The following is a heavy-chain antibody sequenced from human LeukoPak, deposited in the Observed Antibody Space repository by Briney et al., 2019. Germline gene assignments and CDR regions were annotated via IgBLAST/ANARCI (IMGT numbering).Heavy chain of an antibody. V-gene: IGHV3-7*01. CDR1: GFTFSSYG. J-gene: IGHJ3*02. D-gene: IGHD2-21*01. Sequence: GGSLRLSCAASGFTFSSYGMSWVRQAPGKGLEYVANIKQDGSQKYYVDSMKGRFTISRDNAKNSLYLQMNSLRAEDTAMYYCARDRRVGGWGGAFDIWGQGTMVTVSS. CDR2: IKQDGSQK. CDR3: ARDRRVGGWGGAFDI.